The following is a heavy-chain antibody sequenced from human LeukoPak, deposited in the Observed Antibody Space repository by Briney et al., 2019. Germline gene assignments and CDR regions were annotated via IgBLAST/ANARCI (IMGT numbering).Heavy chain of an antibody. CDR2: IKGDGSST. CDR1: GFTFSTYW. CDR3: ARASTTVPNLLDH. J-gene: IGHJ4*02. Sequence: AGGSLRLSCAASGFTFSTYWMHWVRQAPGKGLVWVARIKGDGSSTIYADSVKGRFTISRDSSKNTLYLQTSSLRAEDTAVYYCARASTTVPNLLDHWGRGTLVTVSS. V-gene: IGHV3-74*01. D-gene: IGHD4-17*01.